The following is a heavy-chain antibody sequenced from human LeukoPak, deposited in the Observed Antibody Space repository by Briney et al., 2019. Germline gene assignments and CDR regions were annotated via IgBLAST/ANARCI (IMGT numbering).Heavy chain of an antibody. CDR3: ARERSGYYFDY. Sequence: PGGSLRLSCAASGITVSNNYMNWVRQAPGKGLEWVSVIYSGGSTYYADSVKGRFTISRDNSKNTLYLQMNSLRAEDTAVYYCARERSGYYFDYWGQGTLVTVSS. CDR2: IYSGGST. V-gene: IGHV3-53*01. CDR1: GITVSNNY. D-gene: IGHD3-16*01. J-gene: IGHJ4*02.